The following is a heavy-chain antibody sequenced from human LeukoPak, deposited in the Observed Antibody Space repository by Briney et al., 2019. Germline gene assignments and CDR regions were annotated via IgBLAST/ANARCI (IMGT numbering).Heavy chain of an antibody. Sequence: GGSLRLSCAAPGFTFADYGMSWVRQAPGKGLEWVSGINWNGGSKGYAESVKGRFTISRDNSKNSLYLQMNSLRAEDTALYYCARDQGFVVGARHAFDIWGQGTMVTVSS. D-gene: IGHD1-26*01. CDR2: INWNGGSK. CDR1: GFTFADYG. CDR3: ARDQGFVVGARHAFDI. J-gene: IGHJ3*02. V-gene: IGHV3-20*04.